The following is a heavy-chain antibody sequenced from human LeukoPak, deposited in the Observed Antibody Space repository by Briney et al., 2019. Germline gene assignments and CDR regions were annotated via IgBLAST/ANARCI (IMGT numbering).Heavy chain of an antibody. CDR1: GYTFTSYD. J-gene: IGHJ4*02. D-gene: IGHD2-15*01. CDR2: MNPNSGNT. Sequence: ASVKVSCKASGYTFTSYDINWVRQATGQGLEWMGWMNPNSGNTGYAQKFQGRVTTTRNTSISTAYMELSSLRSEDTAVYYCARGVCSGGSCFVYYFDYWGQGTLVTVSS. CDR3: ARGVCSGGSCFVYYFDY. V-gene: IGHV1-8*01.